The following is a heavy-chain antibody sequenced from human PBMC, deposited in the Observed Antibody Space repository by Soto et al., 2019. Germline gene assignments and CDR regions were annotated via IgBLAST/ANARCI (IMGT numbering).Heavy chain of an antibody. CDR3: ARHEGDYYYYMDV. CDR1: GGSISSYY. Sequence: SETLSLTCTVSGGSISSYYWSWIRQPLGKGLEWIGYIYYSGSTNYNPSLKSRVTISVDTSKNQFSLKLSSVTAADTAVYYCARHEGDYYYYMDVWGKGTTVTSP. CDR2: IYYSGST. V-gene: IGHV4-59*08. J-gene: IGHJ6*03.